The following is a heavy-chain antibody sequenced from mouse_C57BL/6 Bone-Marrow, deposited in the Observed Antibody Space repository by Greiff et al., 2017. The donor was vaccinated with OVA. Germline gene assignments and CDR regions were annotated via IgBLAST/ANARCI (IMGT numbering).Heavy chain of an antibody. CDR3: ARIGSPY. D-gene: IGHD1-1*01. CDR1: GFSLTSYG. CDR2: IWSGGST. V-gene: IGHV2-2*01. J-gene: IGHJ3*01. Sequence: VQLQESGPGLVQPSQILSITCTVSGFSLTSYGVHWVRQSPGKGLEWLGVIWSGGSTDYNAAFISRLSISKDNSKSQVFFKMNSLQADDTAIYYCARIGSPYWGQGTLVTVSA.